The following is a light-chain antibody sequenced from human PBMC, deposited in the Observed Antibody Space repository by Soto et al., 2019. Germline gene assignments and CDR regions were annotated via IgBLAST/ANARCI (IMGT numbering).Light chain of an antibody. CDR2: GVS. J-gene: IGKJ5*01. V-gene: IGKV3-20*01. CDR3: QQYANSPIT. CDR1: QSVSDK. Sequence: EIMMTQSPDTLSVSPGERATLSCRASQSVSDKVAWYQQTSGQPPKLLIYGVSSRASGIPDRFFGSGSGTDFTLTINRLEPEDFAVYYCQQYANSPITFGQGTRLEIK.